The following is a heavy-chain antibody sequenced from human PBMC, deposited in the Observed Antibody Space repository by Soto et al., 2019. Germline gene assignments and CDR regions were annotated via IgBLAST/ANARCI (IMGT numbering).Heavy chain of an antibody. CDR2: IYYSGST. CDR1: GGSISSSSYY. CDR3: AQYGVSYDSSGYE. D-gene: IGHD3-22*01. V-gene: IGHV4-39*01. Sequence: PSETLSLTCTVFGGSISSSSYYWGWIRQPPGKGLEWIGSIYYSGSTYYNPSLKSRVTISVDTSKNQFSLKLSSVTAADTAVYYCAQYGVSYDSSGYEWGQGTLVTVSS. J-gene: IGHJ4*02.